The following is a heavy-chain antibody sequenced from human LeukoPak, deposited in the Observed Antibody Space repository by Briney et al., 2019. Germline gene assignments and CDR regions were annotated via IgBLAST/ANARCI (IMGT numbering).Heavy chain of an antibody. CDR1: GESFSGYY. CDR3: ARYRGVVGIDF. D-gene: IGHD2-15*01. J-gene: IGHJ4*02. CDR2: INHSGNT. V-gene: IGHV4-34*01. Sequence: ASETLSLTCAVYGESFSGYYWNWIRRPPGKGLEWIGEINHSGNTKYNPSLKSRVTISADTSKNQFSLKLTSVTAADTAVYYCARYRGVVGIDFWGQGTLVTVSS.